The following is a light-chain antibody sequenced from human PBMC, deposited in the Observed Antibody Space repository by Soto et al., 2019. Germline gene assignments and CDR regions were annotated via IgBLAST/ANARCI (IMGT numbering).Light chain of an antibody. J-gene: IGKJ3*01. V-gene: IGKV1-39*01. Sequence: DIQMTQSPSSLSASVGDRVTITCRASQTIIRYLNWYQQKPGRAPNLLIYAASSLHTGVPSRFSASGSGTEFTLTISSLQPEDSATYYCLQSYSTLFTFGPGTRVEIK. CDR3: LQSYSTLFT. CDR1: QTIIRY. CDR2: AAS.